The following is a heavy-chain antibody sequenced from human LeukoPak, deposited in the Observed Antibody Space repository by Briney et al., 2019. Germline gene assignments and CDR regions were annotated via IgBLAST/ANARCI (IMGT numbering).Heavy chain of an antibody. V-gene: IGHV1-2*02. CDR2: INPNSGGT. Sequence: ASVKVSCKASGYTFTGYYMHWVRQAPGQGLEWMGWINPNSGGTNYAQKFQGRVTMTRDTSISTAYMELRSLRSDDTAVYYCARVNPDSGYDLDYWGQGTPVTVSS. D-gene: IGHD5-12*01. CDR1: GYTFTGYY. CDR3: ARVNPDSGYDLDY. J-gene: IGHJ4*02.